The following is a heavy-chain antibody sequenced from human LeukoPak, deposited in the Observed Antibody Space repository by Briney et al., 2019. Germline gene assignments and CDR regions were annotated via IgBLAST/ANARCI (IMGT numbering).Heavy chain of an antibody. CDR1: GFTFSSYA. V-gene: IGHV3-64*01. J-gene: IGHJ4*02. D-gene: IGHD1-26*01. CDR2: ISSNGGST. Sequence: SGGSLRLSCAASGFTFSSYAMHWVRQAPGKGLEYVSAISSNGGSTYYANSVKGRFTISRDNSKNTLYLQMGSLRAEDMAVYYCARDGGGSYQFDYWGQGTLVTVSS. CDR3: ARDGGGSYQFDY.